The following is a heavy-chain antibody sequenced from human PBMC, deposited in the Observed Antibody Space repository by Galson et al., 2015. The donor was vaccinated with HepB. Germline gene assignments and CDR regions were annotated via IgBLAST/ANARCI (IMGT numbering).Heavy chain of an antibody. J-gene: IGHJ4*02. V-gene: IGHV1-3*01. CDR3: ARDQPGVATITLKLDY. CDR1: GYTFTSYA. CDR2: INAGNGNT. D-gene: IGHD5-12*01. Sequence: SVKVSCKASGYTFTSYAMHWVRQAPGQRLEWMGWINAGNGNTKYSQKFQGRVTITRDTSASTAYMELSSLRSEDTAVYYCARDQPGVATITLKLDYWGQGTLVTVSS.